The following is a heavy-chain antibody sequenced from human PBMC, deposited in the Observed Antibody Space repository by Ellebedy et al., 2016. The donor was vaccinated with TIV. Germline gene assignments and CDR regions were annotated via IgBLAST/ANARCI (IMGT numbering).Heavy chain of an antibody. CDR3: ARPLSPFDYYYGTAV. Sequence: GESLKISCKGSGYSFTSYWIGWVRQMPGKGLEWIGINYPGDSDTIYSPSFQGQVTISADKSISAAYLQWSSLKASDTAMYYCARPLSPFDYYYGTAVWGQGTTVTVSS. J-gene: IGHJ6*02. D-gene: IGHD3-3*01. CDR1: GYSFTSYW. V-gene: IGHV5-51*01. CDR2: NYPGDSDT.